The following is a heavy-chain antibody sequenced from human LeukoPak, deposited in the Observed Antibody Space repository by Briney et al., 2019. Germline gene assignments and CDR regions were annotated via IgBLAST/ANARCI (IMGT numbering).Heavy chain of an antibody. V-gene: IGHV1-2*02. D-gene: IGHD6-19*01. J-gene: IGHJ4*02. CDR3: ARQVVGMLAVAGTIDY. CDR1: GYTFTGYY. CDR2: INPNSGGT. Sequence: ASVKVSCKASGYTFTGYYMHWVRQAPGQGLEWMGWINPNSGGTNYAQKFQGRVTMTRDTSISTAYMELSRLRSDGTAVYYCARQVVGMLAVAGTIDYWGQGTLVTVSS.